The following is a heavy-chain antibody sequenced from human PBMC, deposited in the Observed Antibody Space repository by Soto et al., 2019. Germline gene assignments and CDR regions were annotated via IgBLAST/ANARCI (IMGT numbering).Heavy chain of an antibody. CDR2: ISGSGGST. D-gene: IGHD6-6*01. V-gene: IGHV3-23*01. CDR3: AIAARLDYYYCMDV. J-gene: IGHJ6*02. CDR1: GFTFSSYA. Sequence: GGSLRLSCAASGFTFSSYAMSWVRQAPGKGLEWVSAISGSGGSTYYADSVKGRFTISRDNSKNTLYLQMNSLRAEDTAVYYCAIAARLDYYYCMDVWGQGTPVTVSS.